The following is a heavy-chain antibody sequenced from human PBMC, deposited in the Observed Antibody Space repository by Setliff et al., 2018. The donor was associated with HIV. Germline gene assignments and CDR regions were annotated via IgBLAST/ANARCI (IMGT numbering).Heavy chain of an antibody. CDR3: ARGQFRLRPDSLDL. Sequence: PGGSLRLSCAASGFTFRSYAMHWVRQAPGKGLEWVADISHDGSIEDYADSVRGRFTISRDDSKNTLYLQMNSLRAEDTALYYCARGQFRLRPDSLDLWGQGTLVTVSS. CDR2: ISHDGSIE. V-gene: IGHV3-30*04. D-gene: IGHD2-21*01. CDR1: GFTFRSYA. J-gene: IGHJ3*01.